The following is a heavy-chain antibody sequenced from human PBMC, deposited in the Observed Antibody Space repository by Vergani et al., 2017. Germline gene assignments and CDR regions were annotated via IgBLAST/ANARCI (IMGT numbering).Heavy chain of an antibody. CDR1: VFSFGNYA. CDR2: ISYDGTEK. D-gene: IGHD2-21*01. V-gene: IGHV3-30-3*01. Sequence: VQLEESGGGVVQPGRSLRLSCAASVFSFGNYAMHWVRQAPGKGLEWVGVISYDGTEKKYADSVNGRFTISRDNSKKMMSLQMNMLRVEDTAVYYYARGRKGIIIVVPATHLWGQGTQVSVS. CDR3: ARGRKGIIIVVPATHL. J-gene: IGHJ4*02.